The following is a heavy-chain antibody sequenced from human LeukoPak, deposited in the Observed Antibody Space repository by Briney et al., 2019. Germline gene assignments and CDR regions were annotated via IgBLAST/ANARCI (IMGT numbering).Heavy chain of an antibody. CDR2: IIPIFGTA. CDR1: GGTFSSYA. V-gene: IGHV1-69*01. D-gene: IGHD3-10*01. J-gene: IGHJ6*03. CDR3: ARGGVMVRGVINYYYYMDV. Sequence: SVKVSCKASGGTFSSYAISWVRQAPGQGLEWMGGIIPIFGTANYAQKFQGRVTITADESTSTAYMELSSLRSEDTAVYYCARGGVMVRGVINYYYYMDVWGKGTTVTVSS.